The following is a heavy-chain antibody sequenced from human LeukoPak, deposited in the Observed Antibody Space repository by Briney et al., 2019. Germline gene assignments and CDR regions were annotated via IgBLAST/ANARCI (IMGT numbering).Heavy chain of an antibody. Sequence: GGSLRLSCSASGFTFSSYAMSWVRQAPGKGLEWVSAISGSGGSTHYADSVKGRFIISRDNSKNSLYLQMNSLRAEDTAVYYCAKEFSSVTFFDYWGQGTLVTVSS. CDR2: ISGSGGST. J-gene: IGHJ4*02. CDR3: AKEFSSVTFFDY. D-gene: IGHD4-17*01. CDR1: GFTFSSYA. V-gene: IGHV3-23*01.